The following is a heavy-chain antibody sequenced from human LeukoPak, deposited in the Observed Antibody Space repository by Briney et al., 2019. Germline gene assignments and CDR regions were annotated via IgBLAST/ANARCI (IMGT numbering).Heavy chain of an antibody. CDR3: ARASHYGSGSYYGWFDP. J-gene: IGHJ5*02. V-gene: IGHV1-8*01. CDR1: GYTFTSYD. Sequence: ASVKVSCKASGYTFTSYDINWVRQATGQGLEWMGWMNPNSGNTGYAQKFQGRVTMTRNTSISTAYMELSSLRSEDTAVYYCARASHYGSGSYYGWFDPWGQGTLVTVSS. CDR2: MNPNSGNT. D-gene: IGHD3-10*01.